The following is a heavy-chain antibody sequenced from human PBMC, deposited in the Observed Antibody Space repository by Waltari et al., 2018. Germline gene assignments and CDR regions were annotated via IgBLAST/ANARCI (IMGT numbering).Heavy chain of an antibody. D-gene: IGHD3-10*01. CDR2: IYYSGGT. Sequence: QLQLQESGPGLVKPSETLSLTCTVSGGSISSSSYYWGWIRQPPGKGLEWIGRIYYSGGTYYNPSLKSRGTIAVDTSKNQFSLKLSSVTAADTAVYYCARGSYGVDWFDPWGQGTLVTVSS. J-gene: IGHJ5*02. V-gene: IGHV4-39*01. CDR1: GGSISSSSYY. CDR3: ARGSYGVDWFDP.